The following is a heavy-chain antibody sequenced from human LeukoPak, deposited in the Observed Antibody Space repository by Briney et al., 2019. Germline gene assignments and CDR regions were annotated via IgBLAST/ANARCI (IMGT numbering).Heavy chain of an antibody. J-gene: IGHJ4*02. D-gene: IGHD4-17*01. V-gene: IGHV3-30*18. Sequence: GGSLRLSCAASGFTFSSYEMNWVRQAPGKGLEWVAVISYDGSNKYYADSVKGRFTISRDNSKNTLYLQTNSLRAEDTAVYYCAKEDYGDHDFDYWGQGTLVTVSS. CDR1: GFTFSSYE. CDR2: ISYDGSNK. CDR3: AKEDYGDHDFDY.